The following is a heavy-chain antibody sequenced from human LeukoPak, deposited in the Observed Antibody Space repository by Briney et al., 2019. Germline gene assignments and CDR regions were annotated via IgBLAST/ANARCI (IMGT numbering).Heavy chain of an antibody. CDR3: ARGTRTFDP. D-gene: IGHD1-14*01. Sequence: SETLSLTCAVSGGSISSGGYSWSWIRQPPGKGLEWIGYIYHSGSTYYNPSLESRVTISVDTSKNQFSLKLSSVTAADTAVYYCARGTRTFDPWGQGTLVTVSS. J-gene: IGHJ5*02. V-gene: IGHV4-30-2*01. CDR1: GGSISSGGYS. CDR2: IYHSGST.